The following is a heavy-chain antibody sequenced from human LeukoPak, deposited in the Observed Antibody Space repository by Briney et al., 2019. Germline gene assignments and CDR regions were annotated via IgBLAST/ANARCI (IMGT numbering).Heavy chain of an antibody. J-gene: IGHJ4*02. CDR1: GYTFTNYG. V-gene: IGHV1-18*01. D-gene: IGHD3-10*01. CDR3: ARYNSMFRGVTTSDY. Sequence: ASVKVPCKAPGYTFTNYGFSWVRQAPGQGLEWMGYSAYNGNTNYAQKFQDRVSMTTDTSTSTAYMELRSLKSDDTAVYYCARYNSMFRGVTTSDYWGQGTLVTVSS. CDR2: SAYNGNT.